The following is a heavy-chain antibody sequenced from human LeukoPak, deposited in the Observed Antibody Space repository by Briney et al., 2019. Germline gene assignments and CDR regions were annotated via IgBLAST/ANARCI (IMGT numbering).Heavy chain of an antibody. J-gene: IGHJ4*02. CDR1: GYTFTAYE. V-gene: IGHV1-2*02. D-gene: IGHD1-1*01. CDR3: AREEDCGTARCSNDH. Sequence: SAKVSCKASGYTFTAYEMHWVRQAPGQGLEYVGWINPKNGGTNSAQNFQGRVTMTWDTSVSTVYMELSRLRSDDTAVYYCAREEDCGTARCSNDHWGQGTLVTVSS. CDR2: INPKNGGT.